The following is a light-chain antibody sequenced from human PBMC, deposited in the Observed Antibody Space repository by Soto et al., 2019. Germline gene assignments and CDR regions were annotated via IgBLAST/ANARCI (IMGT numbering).Light chain of an antibody. CDR3: CSYAGSVV. CDR2: EGS. CDR1: SSDVGSYNL. V-gene: IGLV2-23*01. Sequence: QSALTQPASVSGSPGQSITISCTGTSSDVGSYNLVSWYQQHPGKAPKLMIYEGSKRPSGVSNRFSGSKSGNTASLTISGVQAEAESYCYCCSYAGSVVFGGGTKVTVL. J-gene: IGLJ2*01.